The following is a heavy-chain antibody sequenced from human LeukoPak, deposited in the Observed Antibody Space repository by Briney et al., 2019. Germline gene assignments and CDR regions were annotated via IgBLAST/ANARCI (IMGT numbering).Heavy chain of an antibody. J-gene: IGHJ4*02. CDR2: ISAYNGNT. CDR1: GYTFTSYG. CDR3: ARDLKADYDFWSGSFSYYFDY. Sequence: ASVKVSCKASGYTFTSYGISWVRQAPGQGLEWMGWISAYNGNTNYARKLQGRVTMTTDTSTSTAYMELRSLRSDDTAVYYCARDLKADYDFWSGSFSYYFDYWGQGTLVTVSS. D-gene: IGHD3-3*01. V-gene: IGHV1-18*01.